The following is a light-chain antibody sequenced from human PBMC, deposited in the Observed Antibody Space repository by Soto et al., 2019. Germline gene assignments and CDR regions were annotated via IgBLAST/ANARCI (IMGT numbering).Light chain of an antibody. J-gene: IGLJ1*01. Sequence: QSALTQPPSASGTPGERVSISCSGSGSNIGSNTVNWYHHLPGAAPKLLIYRDNQRPSGVPDRFSGSKSGTSASLAIRGLQSEDEADYYCAAWDDNLDGFVFGTGTKVTVL. V-gene: IGLV1-44*01. CDR2: RDN. CDR1: GSNIGSNT. CDR3: AAWDDNLDGFV.